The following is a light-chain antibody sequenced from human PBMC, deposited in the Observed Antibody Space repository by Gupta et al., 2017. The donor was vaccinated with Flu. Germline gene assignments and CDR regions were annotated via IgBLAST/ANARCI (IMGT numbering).Light chain of an antibody. CDR1: MNILYSPSNNNY. CDR2: GAS. CDR3: QQCDSTPPT. Sequence: PLGEWATVRGRFSMNILYSPSNNNYLAWYRQKPGKAPELLISGASSLESGVPDRFSGGGSGTDFTLTISSLQPEDFAAYYCQQCDSTPPTFGQGTRVEIK. J-gene: IGKJ1*01. V-gene: IGKV4-1*01.